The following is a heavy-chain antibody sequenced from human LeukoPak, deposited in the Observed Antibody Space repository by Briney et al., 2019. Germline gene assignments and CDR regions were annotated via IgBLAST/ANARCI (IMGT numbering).Heavy chain of an antibody. Sequence: SSETLSFTCAVYGGSFSGYYWSWIRQPPGKGLEWIGEINHSGSTNYNPSLKSRVTISVDTSKNQFSLKLSSVTAADTAVYYCASRRRGYSYGYLVYWGQGTLVTVSS. V-gene: IGHV4-34*01. CDR2: INHSGST. CDR3: ASRRRGYSYGYLVY. CDR1: GGSFSGYY. J-gene: IGHJ4*02. D-gene: IGHD5-18*01.